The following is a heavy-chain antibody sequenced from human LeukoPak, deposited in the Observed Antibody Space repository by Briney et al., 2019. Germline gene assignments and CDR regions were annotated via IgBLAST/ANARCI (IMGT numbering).Heavy chain of an antibody. CDR2: IYYSGST. D-gene: IGHD5-12*01. Sequence: SETLSLTCTVSGGPISSYYWSWIRQPPGKGLEWIGYIYYSGSTNYNPSLQRRVTISVDTSKNQFSLKLSSVTAADTAVYYCARGGSGYDSNPCFDYWGKGTLVTVSS. V-gene: IGHV4-59*01. CDR1: GGPISSYY. CDR3: ARGGSGYDSNPCFDY. J-gene: IGHJ4*02.